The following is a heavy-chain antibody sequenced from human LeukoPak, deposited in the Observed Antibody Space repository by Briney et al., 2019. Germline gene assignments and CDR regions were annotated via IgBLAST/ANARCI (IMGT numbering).Heavy chain of an antibody. J-gene: IGHJ4*02. V-gene: IGHV1-18*01. Sequence: PGASVKVSCKASGYTFTSYGISWVQQAPGQGLEWMGWISAYNGNTNYAQKLQGRATMTTDTSTSTAYMELRSLRSDDTAVYYCARAHYYDSSGYYYFFREGKNFFDYWGQGTLVTVSS. CDR3: ARAHYYDSSGYYYFFREGKNFFDY. D-gene: IGHD3-22*01. CDR1: GYTFTSYG. CDR2: ISAYNGNT.